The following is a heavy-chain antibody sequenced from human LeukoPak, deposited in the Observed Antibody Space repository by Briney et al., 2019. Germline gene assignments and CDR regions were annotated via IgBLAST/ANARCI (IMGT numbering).Heavy chain of an antibody. Sequence: ASVKVSCKAYRGTFSSYAISWVRQSPGQGREWMGRIIPSFGTANYAQKFQGRVTITTDESTSTAYMELSSLRSEDTAVYYCAREAGSSWSYYFDYWGQGTLVTVSS. D-gene: IGHD6-13*01. CDR2: IIPSFGTA. V-gene: IGHV1-69*05. J-gene: IGHJ4*02. CDR3: AREAGSSWSYYFDY. CDR1: RGTFSSYA.